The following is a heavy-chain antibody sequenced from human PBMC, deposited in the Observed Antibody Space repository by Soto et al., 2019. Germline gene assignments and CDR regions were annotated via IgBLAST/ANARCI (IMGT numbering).Heavy chain of an antibody. Sequence: QVQLVQSGAEVKKPGASVKVSCKASGYTFTNYGISWVRQAPGQGLEWMGWISAYNGNTKYAQKLQGRVTMTTDTATSTAYMELRSMRSDDTAVYYCARGVGSGSYYNQYNWFDPWGQGTLVTVSS. CDR2: ISAYNGNT. J-gene: IGHJ5*02. CDR3: ARGVGSGSYYNQYNWFDP. D-gene: IGHD3-10*01. V-gene: IGHV1-18*01. CDR1: GYTFTNYG.